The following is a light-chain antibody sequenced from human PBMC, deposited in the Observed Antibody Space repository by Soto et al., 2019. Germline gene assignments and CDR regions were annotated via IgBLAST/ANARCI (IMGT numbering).Light chain of an antibody. J-gene: IGLJ2*01. CDR3: SSYAGSNNVV. CDR2: EVS. V-gene: IGLV2-8*01. Sequence: QSVLTQPPSASGSPGQSVTISCTGTSTDVGGYNSVSWYQQHPGKVPVLIIYEVSKRPSGVPDRFSGSKSVNAASLTVAGLQAEDEADYYRSSYAGSNNVVFGGGTKLTVL. CDR1: STDVGGYNS.